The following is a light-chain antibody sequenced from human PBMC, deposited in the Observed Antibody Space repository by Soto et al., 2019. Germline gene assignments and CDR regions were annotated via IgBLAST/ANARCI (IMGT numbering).Light chain of an antibody. CDR2: EVS. Sequence: QSALTQPASVSGSPGQSITISCTGTSSDVGSYNLVSWYQRHPDKDPKLMIYEVSKRPSGVSDRFSGSKSGNTASLTISGLQAEDEADYYSCSYASTSTLLFGGGTKLTVL. V-gene: IGLV2-23*02. CDR3: CSYASTSTLL. J-gene: IGLJ3*02. CDR1: SSDVGSYNL.